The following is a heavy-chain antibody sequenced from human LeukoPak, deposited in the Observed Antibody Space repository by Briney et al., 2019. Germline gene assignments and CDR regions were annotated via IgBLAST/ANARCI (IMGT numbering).Heavy chain of an antibody. CDR2: ISDDGRNK. CDR3: ARDPFPFYGSGSYVDY. V-gene: IGHV3-30*03. Sequence: GGSLRLSCAASGFSFISYGMHWVRQAPGKGLEWVGVISDDGRNKKYADSVKGRFTISRDNSKNTLYLQMSSLRAEDTAVYYCARDPFPFYGSGSYVDYWGQGTLVTVSS. CDR1: GFSFISYG. J-gene: IGHJ4*02. D-gene: IGHD3-10*01.